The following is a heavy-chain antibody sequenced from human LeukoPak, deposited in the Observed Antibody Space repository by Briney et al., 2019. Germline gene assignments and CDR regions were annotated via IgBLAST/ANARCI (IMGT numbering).Heavy chain of an antibody. CDR3: ARLGSSSSFRWFDP. J-gene: IGHJ5*02. V-gene: IGHV4-34*01. CDR2: INHSGCT. CDR1: GGSFSGYY. Sequence: SETLSLTCAVYGGSFSGYYWSWIRQPPGKGLEWIGEINHSGCTNYNPSLKSRVTISVDTSKNQFSLKLSSVTAADTAVYYCARLGSSSSFRWFDPWGQGTLVTVSS. D-gene: IGHD6-6*01.